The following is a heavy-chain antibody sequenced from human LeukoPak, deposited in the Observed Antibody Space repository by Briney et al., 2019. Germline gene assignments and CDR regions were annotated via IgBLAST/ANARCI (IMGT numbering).Heavy chain of an antibody. V-gene: IGHV1-18*01. Sequence: GASVKVSCKASGYTFTNYGISWVRQAPGQGLEWMGWISGYNGNANYALKLQGRVTMTTDTSTNTAYMELRRLKSDDTAVYYCAREDYDTSGYSRYNFDYWGQGTLVTVSS. J-gene: IGHJ4*02. CDR2: ISGYNGNA. CDR3: AREDYDTSGYSRYNFDY. D-gene: IGHD3-22*01. CDR1: GYTFTNYG.